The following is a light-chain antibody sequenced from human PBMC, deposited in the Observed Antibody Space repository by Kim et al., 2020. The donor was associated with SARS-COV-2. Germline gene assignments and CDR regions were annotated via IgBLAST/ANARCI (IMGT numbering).Light chain of an antibody. Sequence: SYELTQPPSVSVSTGQTASITCSGDKLGDKYACWYQQKPGQSPVLVIYQDSKRPSGIPERFSGSNSGNTATLTISGTQAMDEADYYCQAWDSSTRVFGGGTQLTVL. J-gene: IGLJ3*02. CDR2: QDS. V-gene: IGLV3-1*01. CDR3: QAWDSSTRV. CDR1: KLGDKY.